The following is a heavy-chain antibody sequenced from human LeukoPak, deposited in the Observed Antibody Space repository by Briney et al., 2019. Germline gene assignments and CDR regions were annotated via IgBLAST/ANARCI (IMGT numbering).Heavy chain of an antibody. J-gene: IGHJ4*02. CDR2: IYYSGST. Sequence: SSETLSLTCTVSGDSISSSSYYWGWIRQPPGKRLEWIGSIYYSGSTYYNPSLKSRVTISVDTSKNQFSLKLSSATAADTAVYYCARVGSSGWYELDYWGQGTLVTVSS. CDR1: GDSISSSSYY. D-gene: IGHD6-19*01. CDR3: ARVGSSGWYELDY. V-gene: IGHV4-39*07.